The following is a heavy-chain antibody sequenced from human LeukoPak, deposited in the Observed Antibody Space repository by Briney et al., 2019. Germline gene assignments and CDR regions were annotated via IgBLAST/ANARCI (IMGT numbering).Heavy chain of an antibody. CDR2: INPNSGGT. J-gene: IGHJ4*02. Sequence: ASVKVSCKASGYTFTGYYMHWVRQAPGQGLEWMGRINPNSGGTNYAQKFQGRVPMTRDTSISTAYMELSRLRSDDTAVYYCAVITIFGVVSAFDYWGQGTLVTVSS. D-gene: IGHD3-3*01. CDR3: AVITIFGVVSAFDY. CDR1: GYTFTGYY. V-gene: IGHV1-2*06.